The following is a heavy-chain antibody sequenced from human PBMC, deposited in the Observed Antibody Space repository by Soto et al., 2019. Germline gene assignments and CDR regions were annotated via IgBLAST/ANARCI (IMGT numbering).Heavy chain of an antibody. V-gene: IGHV3-23*01. D-gene: IGHD2-15*01. CDR3: AKRRGAGGHFDY. CDR2: VSIGGST. Sequence: DVQLLESGGGLVQPEGSLRLSCAASGFTFSSYAMGWVRQGPGKGLEWVAVVSIGGSTHYADAVRGRFTISRDNSNHTLSLHMNSLTAEDTAVYFCAKRRGAGGHFDYWGQGALVTVSS. J-gene: IGHJ4*02. CDR1: GFTFSSYA.